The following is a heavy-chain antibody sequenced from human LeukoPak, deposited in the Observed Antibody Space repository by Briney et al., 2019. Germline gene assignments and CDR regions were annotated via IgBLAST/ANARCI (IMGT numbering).Heavy chain of an antibody. J-gene: IGHJ5*02. CDR1: GGSISSYY. CDR3: ARVQYSSGWYDVNWFHP. D-gene: IGHD6-19*01. Sequence: SETLSLTCTVSGGSISSYYWSWTRQPPGKGLEWIGYIYYSGSTNYNPSLKSRVTISVDTSKNQFSLKLSSVTAADTAVYYCARVQYSSGWYDVNWFHPWGQGTLVTVSS. V-gene: IGHV4-59*12. CDR2: IYYSGST.